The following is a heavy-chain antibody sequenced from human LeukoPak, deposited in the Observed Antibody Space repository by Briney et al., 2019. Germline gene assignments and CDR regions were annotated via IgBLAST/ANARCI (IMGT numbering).Heavy chain of an antibody. V-gene: IGHV3-30*18. CDR1: GFTSSSYG. J-gene: IGHJ3*02. D-gene: IGHD3-3*01. Sequence: PGGSLRLSCAASGFTSSSYGMHWLRQAPGKGLEWVAVISYDGRNKYYADSVKGRLTISRDNSKTTLYLQMNSLRPEDTAVYYCAKVKWSGNSNDAFDIWGQGTLITVSS. CDR3: AKVKWSGNSNDAFDI. CDR2: ISYDGRNK.